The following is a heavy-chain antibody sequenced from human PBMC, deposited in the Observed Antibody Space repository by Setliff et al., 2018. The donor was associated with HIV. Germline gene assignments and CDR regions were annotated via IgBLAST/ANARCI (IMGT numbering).Heavy chain of an antibody. J-gene: IGHJ5*02. CDR1: GGTFSSYA. D-gene: IGHD3-9*01. Sequence: GASVKVSCKASGGTFSSYAISWVRQAPGQGLEWMGGIIPIFGPADYAQKFPDRVTITTDESTSTAYMELSSLKSEDTAVYYCARGFEVESSGWFDPWGQGTLVTVSS. CDR3: ARGFEVESSGWFDP. CDR2: IIPIFGPA. V-gene: IGHV1-69*05.